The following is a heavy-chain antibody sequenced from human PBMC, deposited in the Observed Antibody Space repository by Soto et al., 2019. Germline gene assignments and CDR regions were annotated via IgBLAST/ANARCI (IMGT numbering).Heavy chain of an antibody. CDR3: ARDDYGPTYVMDV. D-gene: IGHD4-17*01. V-gene: IGHV3-53*01. CDR1: GFTVSSNY. CDR2: IYSGVST. J-gene: IGHJ6*02. Sequence: PGGSLRLSCAASGFTVSSNYMSWVRQAPGKGLEWVSVIYSGVSTYYANSVKGRFTISRDNSKNTLYLQMNSLRAEDTAVYYCARDDYGPTYVMDVWGQGTRVTVSS.